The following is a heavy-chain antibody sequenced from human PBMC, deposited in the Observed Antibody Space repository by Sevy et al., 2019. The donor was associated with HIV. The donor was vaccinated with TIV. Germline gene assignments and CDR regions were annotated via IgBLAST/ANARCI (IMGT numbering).Heavy chain of an antibody. J-gene: IGHJ3*02. Sequence: GGSLRLSCAASGFTFSDYYMTWIRQAPGKGLECISYITSSGTTIYYAASVKGRFTISRDNAENSLYLQMSTLRVEDTAVYYCARVARGTYDAFDIWGQGTMVTVSS. CDR3: ARVARGTYDAFDI. CDR1: GFTFSDYY. CDR2: ITSSGTTI. V-gene: IGHV3-11*01.